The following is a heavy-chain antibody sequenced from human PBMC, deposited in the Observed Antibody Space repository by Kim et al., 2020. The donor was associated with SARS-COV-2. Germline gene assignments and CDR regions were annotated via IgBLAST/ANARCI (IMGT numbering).Heavy chain of an antibody. CDR3: ATAGNFRFDN. CDR2: MDSDGSVK. J-gene: IGHJ4*02. V-gene: IGHV3-74*01. CDR1: GFTFSSSW. D-gene: IGHD3-10*01. Sequence: GGSLRLSCAASGFTFSSSWMHWVRQAPGEGLMWVSRMDSDGSVKNYADSVKGRFTDSRDNAKNTLYLQMNSRRVDDTALYYCATAGNFRFDNWGQGTLVTVSA.